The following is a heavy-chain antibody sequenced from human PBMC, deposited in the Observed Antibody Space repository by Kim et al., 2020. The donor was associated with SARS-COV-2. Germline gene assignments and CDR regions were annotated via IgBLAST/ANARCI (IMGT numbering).Heavy chain of an antibody. CDR3: ATGPGVLTNYYFDF. Sequence: GEALEISCHTSGSKVSTYWIGWVRQLPGKGLELMGVIYPRESDVRYSQSFQGLVTISADGSGAFVQWSALKVSDTAFYYCATGPGVLTNYYFDFWGQGTLVTVSS. J-gene: IGHJ4*02. D-gene: IGHD4-4*01. CDR1: GSKVSTYW. CDR2: IYPRESDV. V-gene: IGHV5-51*01.